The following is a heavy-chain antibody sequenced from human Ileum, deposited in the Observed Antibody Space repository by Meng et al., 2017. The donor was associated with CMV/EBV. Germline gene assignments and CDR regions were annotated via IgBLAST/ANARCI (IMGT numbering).Heavy chain of an antibody. J-gene: IGHJ4*02. D-gene: IGHD6-13*01. Sequence: GGSLRLSCAASGFTFSSYWMNWVRQAPGKGLEWVANIKQDGSEKNYVDSVKGRFTISRDNAKNSLYLQMNSLRAEDTAVYYCARAPAVAGRYYFDYWGQGTLVTVSS. CDR2: IKQDGSEK. CDR3: ARAPAVAGRYYFDY. CDR1: GFTFSSYW. V-gene: IGHV3-7*04.